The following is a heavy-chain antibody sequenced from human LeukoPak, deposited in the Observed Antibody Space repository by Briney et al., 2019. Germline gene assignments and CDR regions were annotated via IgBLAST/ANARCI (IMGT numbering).Heavy chain of an antibody. J-gene: IGHJ5*02. CDR2: INPSGGST. D-gene: IGHD4-17*01. CDR1: GYTFTSYY. Sequence: GASVKVSCKXSGYTFTSYYMHWVRQAPGQGLEWMGIINPSGGSTSYAQKFQGRVTMTRDTSTSTVYMELSSLRSEDTAVYYCARGYHGDSRYNWFDPWGQGTLVTVSS. V-gene: IGHV1-46*01. CDR3: ARGYHGDSRYNWFDP.